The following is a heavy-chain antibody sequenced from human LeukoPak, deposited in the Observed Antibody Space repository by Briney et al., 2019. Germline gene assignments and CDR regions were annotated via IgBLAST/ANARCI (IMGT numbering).Heavy chain of an antibody. CDR3: ARGGGATGYFDY. D-gene: IGHD1-26*01. CDR2: IYYSGST. CDR1: GGSISSYY. V-gene: IGHV4-59*01. J-gene: IGHJ4*02. Sequence: PSETLSLTCTVSGGSISSYYWSWIRQPPGKGLEWIGYIYYSGSTNYNPSLKSRVTISVDTSNNQFSLKLSSVTAADTAVYYCARGGGATGYFDYWGQGTLVTVSS.